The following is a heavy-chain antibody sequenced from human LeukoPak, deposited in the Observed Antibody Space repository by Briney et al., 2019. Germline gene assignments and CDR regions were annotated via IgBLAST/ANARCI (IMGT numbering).Heavy chain of an antibody. Sequence: SETQSLTCTVSGGSISSYYWSWIRQPAGKGLEWIGRIYTSGSTNYNPSLKSRVTMSVDTSKNQFSLKLSSVTAADTAVYYCASAPNWNDEVDYWGQGTLVTVSS. D-gene: IGHD1-1*01. CDR3: ASAPNWNDEVDY. J-gene: IGHJ4*02. CDR1: GGSISSYY. V-gene: IGHV4-4*07. CDR2: IYTSGST.